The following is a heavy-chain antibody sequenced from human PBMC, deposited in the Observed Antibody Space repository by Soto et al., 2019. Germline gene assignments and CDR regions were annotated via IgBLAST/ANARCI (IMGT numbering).Heavy chain of an antibody. CDR1: GFTFSDYY. Sequence: GGSLRLSCAASGFTFSDYYMSWIRQAPGKGLEWVSYISSSGSTVYYADSVKGRFTISRDNAKNSLYLQMNSLRAEDTAVYYCARAQYYYDSSARGFDPWGQGTLVTVSS. CDR3: ARAQYYYDSSARGFDP. D-gene: IGHD3-22*01. CDR2: ISSSGSTV. V-gene: IGHV3-11*01. J-gene: IGHJ5*02.